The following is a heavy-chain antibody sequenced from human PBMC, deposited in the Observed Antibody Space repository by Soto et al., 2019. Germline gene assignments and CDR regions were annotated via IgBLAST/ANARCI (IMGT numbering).Heavy chain of an antibody. D-gene: IGHD4-17*01. CDR2: ISSNGGST. V-gene: IGHV3-64D*08. CDR3: VKDYGDYFLYYYYYYGMDV. J-gene: IGHJ6*02. Sequence: GGSLRPSCSASGFTFSSYAMHWVRQAPGKGLEYVSAISSNGGSTYYADSVKGRFTISRDNSKNTLYLQMSSLRAEDTAVYYCVKDYGDYFLYYYYYYGMDVWGQGTTVTVSS. CDR1: GFTFSSYA.